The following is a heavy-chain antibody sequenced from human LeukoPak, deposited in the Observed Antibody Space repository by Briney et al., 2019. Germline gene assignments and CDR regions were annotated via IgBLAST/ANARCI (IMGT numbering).Heavy chain of an antibody. CDR3: ARDGYNREFDP. Sequence: PSETLSLTCAVYGGSFSGYYWSWIRQPPGKGLEWIGGINHSGSTNYNPSLKSRVTISVDTSKNRFSLKLSSVTAADTAVYYCARDGYNREFDPWGQGTLVTVSS. CDR1: GGSFSGYY. J-gene: IGHJ5*02. CDR2: INHSGST. V-gene: IGHV4-34*01. D-gene: IGHD5-24*01.